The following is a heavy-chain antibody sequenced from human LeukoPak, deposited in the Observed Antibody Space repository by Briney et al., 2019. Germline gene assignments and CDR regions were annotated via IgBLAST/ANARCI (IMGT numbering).Heavy chain of an antibody. Sequence: GGSLRLSCAASGFTFSNAWMSWVRQAPGKGLEWVGRIKSKTDGGTTDYAAPVKGRFTISRDDSKNTLYLQMNSLKTEDTAVYYCTTEYYDILTGYYGDWFDPWGQGTLVTVSS. J-gene: IGHJ5*02. CDR3: TTEYYDILTGYYGDWFDP. V-gene: IGHV3-15*01. CDR1: GFTFSNAW. D-gene: IGHD3-9*01. CDR2: IKSKTDGGTT.